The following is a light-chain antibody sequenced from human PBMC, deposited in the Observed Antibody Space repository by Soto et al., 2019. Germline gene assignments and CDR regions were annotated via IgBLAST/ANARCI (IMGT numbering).Light chain of an antibody. CDR3: QQYGDSSWT. CDR2: GAS. V-gene: IGKV3-20*01. CDR1: QSVSSNY. J-gene: IGKJ1*01. Sequence: EIVLTQSPGTLSLSPGDRATLSCRASQSVSSNYLAWYQQQKPGQAPRLLIYGASSRAAGVPDRFSGSGSGTDFTLAMSRLEPEDFAVYYCQQYGDSSWTFGQGTKVEIK.